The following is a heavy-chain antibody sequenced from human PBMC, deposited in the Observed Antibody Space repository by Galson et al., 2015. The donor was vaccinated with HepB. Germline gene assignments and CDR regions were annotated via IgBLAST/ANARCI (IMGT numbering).Heavy chain of an antibody. D-gene: IGHD3-3*01. Sequence: SLRLSCAASGFALSGYTMHWVRQAPGKGLEWVAVLSYDGGFTFYADSVKGRFNISRDTSMNTLYLEMNSLRGEDSAVYYCAREPRPFYDSRSASYSGFLDYWGPGTLVTVSS. J-gene: IGHJ4*02. CDR2: LSYDGGFT. V-gene: IGHV3-30*04. CDR3: AREPRPFYDSRSASYSGFLDY. CDR1: GFALSGYT.